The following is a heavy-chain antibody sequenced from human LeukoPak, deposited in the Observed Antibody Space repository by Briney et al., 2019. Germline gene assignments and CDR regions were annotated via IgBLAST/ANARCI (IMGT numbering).Heavy chain of an antibody. CDR1: GGTFSSYA. CDR2: IIPILGIA. J-gene: IGHJ5*02. Sequence: AASVKVSCKASGGTFSSYAISWVRQAPGQGLERMGRIIPILGIANYAQKFQGRVTITADKSTSTAYMELSSLRSEDTAVYYCARVYCSSTSCYNAIFDPWGQGTLVTVSS. V-gene: IGHV1-69*04. CDR3: ARVYCSSTSCYNAIFDP. D-gene: IGHD2-2*01.